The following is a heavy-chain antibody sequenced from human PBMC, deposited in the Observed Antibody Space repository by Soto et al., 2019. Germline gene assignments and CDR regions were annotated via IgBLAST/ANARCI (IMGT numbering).Heavy chain of an antibody. V-gene: IGHV4-34*01. J-gene: IGHJ4*02. CDR2: VTHSGTT. CDR3: ARGIGYCSSINCYSSRRLRFDS. CDR1: GGSFSGYY. Sequence: QVQLQQWGAGLLKPSETLSLTCAVYGGSFSGYYWTWIRQSPEKGLEWIGDVTHSGTTYYNPSLKTRVTISVHTPKNQFSLKMSSVTAADTAVYYCARGIGYCSSINCYSSRRLRFDSWGQGTLVTVSS. D-gene: IGHD2-2*01.